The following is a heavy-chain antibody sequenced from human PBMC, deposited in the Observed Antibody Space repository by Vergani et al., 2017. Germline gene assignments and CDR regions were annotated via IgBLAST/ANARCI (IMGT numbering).Heavy chain of an antibody. CDR1: GLTFSNYA. J-gene: IGHJ4*02. CDR2: IWSDGSKK. CDR3: AKETQDDTVEAPAAIQGTFHN. D-gene: IGHD2-2*02. V-gene: IGHV3-33*06. Sequence: QVQLVESGGGVVQPGRSLRLSCAASGLTFSNYAMHWVRQAPGKGLEWVAVIWSDGSKKYYGDSVRGRFTISRDNSKNTLYLQMNSLRAEDTAVYYCAKETQDDTVEAPAAIQGTFHNWGQGTLVTVSS.